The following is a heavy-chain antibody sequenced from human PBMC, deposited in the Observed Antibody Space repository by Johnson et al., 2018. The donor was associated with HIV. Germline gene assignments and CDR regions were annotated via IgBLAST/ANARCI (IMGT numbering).Heavy chain of an antibody. CDR2: ISYDGSDK. Sequence: QVQLVESGGGVVQPGRSLRLSCVASGFTFSSYGMNWVRQAPGKGLEWVAVISYDGSDKYYADSVKGRLTISRDNSKNTLYLQMNSLRAEDTAVYYCANLGYNSTDAFDIWGQGTLVTVSP. CDR3: ANLGYNSTDAFDI. J-gene: IGHJ3*02. CDR1: GFTFSSYG. V-gene: IGHV3-30*18. D-gene: IGHD6-13*01.